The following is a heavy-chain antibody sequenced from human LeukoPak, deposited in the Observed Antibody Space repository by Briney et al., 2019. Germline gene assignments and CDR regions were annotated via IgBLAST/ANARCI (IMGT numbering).Heavy chain of an antibody. CDR3: ARDSHYYDTSGYPDY. Sequence: ASVKVSCEASGYTFSSYGISWVRQAPGQGLEWMGWVSDYSGNTNYAQKVQGRVTMTTDTSTSTAYMELRSLRSDDTAVYYCARDSHYYDTSGYPDYWGQGTLVTVSS. V-gene: IGHV1-18*01. CDR1: GYTFSSYG. J-gene: IGHJ4*02. CDR2: VSDYSGNT. D-gene: IGHD3-22*01.